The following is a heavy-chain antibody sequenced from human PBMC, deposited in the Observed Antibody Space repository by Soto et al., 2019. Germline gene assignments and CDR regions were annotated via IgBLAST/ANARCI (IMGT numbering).Heavy chain of an antibody. Sequence: EVQLVESGGGLVQPGGSLRLSCEASGFTFRNYDMHWVRQGTGKGLEWVSGISAAGDPDYADSVEGRFTISRENAQNSFFLQMNSLIGGDPAVYYCARTDRDFYGLDVWGQGTTVIVSS. CDR2: ISAAGDP. CDR3: ARTDRDFYGLDV. V-gene: IGHV3-13*05. J-gene: IGHJ6*02. CDR1: GFTFRNYD.